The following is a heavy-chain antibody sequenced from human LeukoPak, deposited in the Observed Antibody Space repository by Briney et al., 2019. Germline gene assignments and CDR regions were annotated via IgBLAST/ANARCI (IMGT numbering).Heavy chain of an antibody. CDR3: AKVLLSFGAPPPAFDY. CDR1: GFTFSSYG. D-gene: IGHD2/OR15-2a*01. CDR2: ISYDGSNR. V-gene: IGHV3-30*18. J-gene: IGHJ4*02. Sequence: GGSLRLSCAASGFTFSSYGMHWVRQTPGKGLEWVAVISYDGSNRYYADSVKGRFTISRDNSKNTLYLQMHSLRTEDTAVYYCAKVLLSFGAPPPAFDYWAQGPLVTAPS.